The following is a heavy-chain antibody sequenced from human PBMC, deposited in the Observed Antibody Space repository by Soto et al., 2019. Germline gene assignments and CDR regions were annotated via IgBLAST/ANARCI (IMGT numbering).Heavy chain of an antibody. CDR1: GFTFDNHW. J-gene: IGHJ4*02. CDR3: ARVRSGYYYDY. V-gene: IGHV3-7*01. Sequence: EVQLVESGGGLVQPGGSLRLSCAASGFTFDNHWMSWVRQAPGKGLEWVANIHQDGSEKNYVDSVKGRFTISRDNAKNSLYLQLNSLRAEDTAVYYCARVRSGYYYDYWGQGTLVTVSS. CDR2: IHQDGSEK. D-gene: IGHD3-22*01.